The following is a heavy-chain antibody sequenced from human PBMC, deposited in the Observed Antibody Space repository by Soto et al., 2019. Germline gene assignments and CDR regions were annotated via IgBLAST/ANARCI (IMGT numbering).Heavy chain of an antibody. CDR2: ISHRGAT. J-gene: IGHJ4*02. CDR1: GYSIDRGYY. Sequence: PSETLSLTCSVSGYSIDRGYYWGWIRQAPERGLEWIGSISHRGATSYTPSLKSRAIISLDTSNNQFTLRLTSVTVADTATYYCVGYEYDSSGHDDERWGQGTLVTVSS. CDR3: VGYEYDSSGHDDER. V-gene: IGHV4-38-2*02. D-gene: IGHD3-22*01.